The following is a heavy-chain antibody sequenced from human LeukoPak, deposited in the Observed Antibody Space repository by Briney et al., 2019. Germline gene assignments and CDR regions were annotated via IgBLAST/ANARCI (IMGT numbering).Heavy chain of an antibody. D-gene: IGHD1-26*01. CDR3: AREWEPGWFDP. CDR1: GYTFTSYG. Sequence: GVSVKVSCKASGYTFTSYGISWVRQAPGQGLEWMGWISAYNGNTNYAQKLQGRVTMTRDTSTSTAYMELRSLRSDDTAVYYCAREWEPGWFDPWGQGTLVTVSS. CDR2: ISAYNGNT. J-gene: IGHJ5*02. V-gene: IGHV1-18*01.